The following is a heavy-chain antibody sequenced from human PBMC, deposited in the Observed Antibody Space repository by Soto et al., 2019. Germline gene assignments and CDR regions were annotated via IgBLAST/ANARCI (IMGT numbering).Heavy chain of an antibody. Sequence: PSETLSLTCTVSGGSISSGGYYWSWIRQHPGKGLEWIGYIYYSGSTYYNPSLKSRVTISVDTSKNQFSLKLSSVTAADTAVYYCWGGADGQSYYYYMDGWGKGTTDTVSS. CDR3: WGGADGQSYYYYMDG. V-gene: IGHV4-31*03. J-gene: IGHJ6*03. CDR1: GGSISSGGYY. CDR2: IYYSGST. D-gene: IGHD7-27*01.